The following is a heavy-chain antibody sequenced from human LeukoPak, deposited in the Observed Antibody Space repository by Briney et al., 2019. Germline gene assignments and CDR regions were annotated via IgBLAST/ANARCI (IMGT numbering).Heavy chain of an antibody. CDR1: GFTFSACE. D-gene: IGHD3-10*01. CDR2: ISRSGSTR. V-gene: IGHV3-48*03. CDR3: ARVATMVRVPLDALDI. Sequence: GGSLRLSCAISGFTFSACELTWARQAPGKGLEWVSYISRSGSTRYYADSVKGRFTISRDNAKNSLYLQMNSPRAEDTAVYYCARVATMVRVPLDALDIWGQGTMVSVSS. J-gene: IGHJ3*02.